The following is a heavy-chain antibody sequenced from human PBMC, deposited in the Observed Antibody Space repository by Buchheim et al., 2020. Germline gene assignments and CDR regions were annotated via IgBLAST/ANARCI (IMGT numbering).Heavy chain of an antibody. CDR1: GYTFTGYY. CDR2: VNPDNGAT. D-gene: IGHD1-1*01. Sequence: QVHLVQSGAEVKKPGASVKVSCKASGYTFTGYYIHWVRQAPGQGLEWMGWVNPDNGATNYEQRFQGRVTMTRDTSISTAYMELSRLRSDDTAVYYCATYLMENLDYWGQGTL. V-gene: IGHV1-2*02. J-gene: IGHJ4*02. CDR3: ATYLMENLDY.